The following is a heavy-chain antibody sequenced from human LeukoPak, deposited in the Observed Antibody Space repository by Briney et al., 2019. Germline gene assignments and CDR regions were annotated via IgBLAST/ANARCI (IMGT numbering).Heavy chain of an antibody. Sequence: SVKVSCKASGGTFSSYAISWVRQAPGQGLEWMGRIIPTLGIANYAQKFQGRVTITADKSTSTPYMELSSLRSEDTAVYYCASGRGRWGLAAYFDYWGQGTLVTVSS. CDR2: IIPTLGIA. J-gene: IGHJ4*02. CDR3: ASGRGRWGLAAYFDY. CDR1: GGTFSSYA. D-gene: IGHD6-13*01. V-gene: IGHV1-69*04.